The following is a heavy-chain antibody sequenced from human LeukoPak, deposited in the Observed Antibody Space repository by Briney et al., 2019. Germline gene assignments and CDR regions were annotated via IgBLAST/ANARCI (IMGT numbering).Heavy chain of an antibody. V-gene: IGHV3-23*01. J-gene: IGHJ6*02. D-gene: IGHD3-10*01. Sequence: GGSLRLSCAASGPTFSNYAMSWVRQAPGKGLEWVSTISSTGGYTYYADSVKGRFTISRDNSKNTLYLQMNSLRAEDTAVYYCARFRGFGEPRMDVWGQGTTVTVSS. CDR1: GPTFSNYA. CDR2: ISSTGGYT. CDR3: ARFRGFGEPRMDV.